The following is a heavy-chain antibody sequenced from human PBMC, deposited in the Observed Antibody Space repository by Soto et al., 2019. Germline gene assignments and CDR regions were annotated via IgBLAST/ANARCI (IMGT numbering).Heavy chain of an antibody. D-gene: IGHD1-26*01. V-gene: IGHV1-46*03. CDR3: ARGRGIVGASTPEYIQH. Sequence: ASVKVSCKASGYTFASYYIHWVRQAPGQGLEWMGIINSSGGSTSYAQKFQGRVTMTRDTSTSTIYMELSSLRSDDTAVYYCARGRGIVGASTPEYIQHSGQATLVTVSS. J-gene: IGHJ1*01. CDR1: GYTFASYY. CDR2: INSSGGST.